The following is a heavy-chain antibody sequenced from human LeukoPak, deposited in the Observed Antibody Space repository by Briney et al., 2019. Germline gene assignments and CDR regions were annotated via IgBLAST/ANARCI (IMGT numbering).Heavy chain of an antibody. Sequence: ASVKVSCKASGCTFTGYYMHWVRQAPGQGLEWMGWINPNSGGTNYAQKFQGRVTMTRDTSISTAYMELSRLRSDDTAVCYCARDYYDSSGYLNYWGQGTLVTVSS. J-gene: IGHJ4*02. CDR2: INPNSGGT. V-gene: IGHV1-2*02. D-gene: IGHD3-22*01. CDR3: ARDYYDSSGYLNY. CDR1: GCTFTGYY.